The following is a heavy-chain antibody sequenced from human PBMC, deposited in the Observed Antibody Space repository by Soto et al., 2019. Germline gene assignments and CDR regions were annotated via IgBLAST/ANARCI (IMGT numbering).Heavy chain of an antibody. CDR3: ARLKKGLYGDYGLYYFDY. CDR1: GGSMRNVH. V-gene: IGHV4-59*01. D-gene: IGHD4-17*01. CDR2: IYYSGST. J-gene: IGHJ4*02. Sequence: SETLSLTCTVSGGSMRNVHWSWIRQPPGKGLEWIGYIYYSGSTNYNPSLKSRVTISVDTSKNQFSLKLSSVTAADTAVYYCARLKKGLYGDYGLYYFDYWGQGTLVTVSS.